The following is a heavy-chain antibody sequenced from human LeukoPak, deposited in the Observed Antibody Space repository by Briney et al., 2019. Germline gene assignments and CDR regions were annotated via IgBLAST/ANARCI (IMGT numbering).Heavy chain of an antibody. V-gene: IGHV3-49*04. CDR3: TRHRYCRGGSCCFDY. CDR2: IRSIAYGGTT. J-gene: IGHJ4*02. CDR1: ASSSGGHC. D-gene: IGHD2-15*01. Sequence: PGGPLRLSCTGSASSSGGHCMSWDRQAPGKGREWVGFIRSIAYGGTTEYAASVKGRFTISRDDSQSIAYQQMNSVKAEDTAVYYCTRHRYCRGGSCCFDYWGQGTLVTVSS.